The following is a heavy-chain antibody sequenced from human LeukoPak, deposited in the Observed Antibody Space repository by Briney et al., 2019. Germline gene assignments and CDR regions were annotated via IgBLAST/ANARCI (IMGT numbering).Heavy chain of an antibody. CDR1: GFTVITND. CDR3: ARGVEPLAANTLAY. Sequence: PGGSLRLSCAASGFTVITNDMTWVRQAPGKGLEWVSVLYSDGNKKYADSVQGRFTISRDNSKNTLYLEMNSLSPDDTAVYYCARGVEPLAANTLAYWGQGTLVTVYS. CDR2: LYSDGNK. V-gene: IGHV3-53*01. J-gene: IGHJ4*02. D-gene: IGHD1-14*01.